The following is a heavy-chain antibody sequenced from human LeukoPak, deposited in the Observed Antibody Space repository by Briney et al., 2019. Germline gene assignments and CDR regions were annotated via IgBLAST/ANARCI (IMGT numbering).Heavy chain of an antibody. J-gene: IGHJ4*02. D-gene: IGHD1-26*01. CDR3: ASLGGPPADY. CDR1: GGSFSGHY. CDR2: INHSGST. Sequence: KPSETLSLTCAVFGGSFSGHYWSWIRQPPGKGLEWIGEINHSGSTNYNPSLKSRVTISVDTSKNQFSLKLSSVTAADTAVYYCASLGGPPADYWGQGTLVTVSS. V-gene: IGHV4-34*01.